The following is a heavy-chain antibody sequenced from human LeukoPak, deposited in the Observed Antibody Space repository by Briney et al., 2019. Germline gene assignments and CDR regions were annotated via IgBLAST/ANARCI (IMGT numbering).Heavy chain of an antibody. CDR1: GYTFTSYD. D-gene: IGHD3-3*01. CDR2: ISAHNGNT. CDR3: ARYYDFWSGYITTQYYYYGMDV. J-gene: IGHJ6*02. V-gene: IGHV1-18*01. Sequence: ASVKVSCKVSGYTFTSYDINWVRQATGQGLEWMGWISAHNGNTNYAQKLQGRVTMTTDTSTSTAYMELRSLRSDDTAVYYCARYYDFWSGYITTQYYYYGMDVWGQGTTVTVSS.